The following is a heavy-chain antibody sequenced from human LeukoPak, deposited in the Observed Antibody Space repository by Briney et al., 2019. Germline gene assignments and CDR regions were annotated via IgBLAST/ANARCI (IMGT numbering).Heavy chain of an antibody. J-gene: IGHJ3*02. V-gene: IGHV4-59*01. D-gene: IGHD4-17*01. CDR3: ARDLVTVTKGFDI. CDR1: GGSISSYY. Sequence: SETLSLTCTVSGGSISSYYWSWIRQPAGKGLEWIGYISYIGSTNYNPSLKSRVTISIDTSKNQFSLQLTSVTAADTAVYYCARDLVTVTKGFDIWGQGTMVSVSS. CDR2: ISYIGST.